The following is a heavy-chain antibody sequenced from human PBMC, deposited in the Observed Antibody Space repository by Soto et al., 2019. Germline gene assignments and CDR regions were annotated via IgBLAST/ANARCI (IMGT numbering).Heavy chain of an antibody. V-gene: IGHV3-30-3*01. D-gene: IGHD3-22*01. CDR2: ISYDGSNK. CDR1: GFTFSSYA. J-gene: IGHJ4*02. Sequence: GGSLRLSCAASGFTFSSYAMHWVRQAPGKGLEWVAVISYDGSNKYYADSVKGRFTISRDNSKNTLYLQMNSLRAEDTAVYYCARERDYYDSSGYPDYCGQXTLVTVSS. CDR3: ARERDYYDSSGYPDY.